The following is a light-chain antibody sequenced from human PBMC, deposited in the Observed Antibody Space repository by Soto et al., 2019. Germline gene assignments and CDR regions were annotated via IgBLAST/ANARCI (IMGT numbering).Light chain of an antibody. V-gene: IGKV3-20*01. Sequence: EIVLTQSPGTLSLSPGERATLSCRASQSISSNYFAWYQRKPGQAPRLLIYGASTRANGIPDKFSGSGSGTDFTLTISRLEPEDFAVYYCQHYGSSPPMYTFGQGTKLEIK. CDR1: QSISSNY. J-gene: IGKJ2*01. CDR2: GAS. CDR3: QHYGSSPPMYT.